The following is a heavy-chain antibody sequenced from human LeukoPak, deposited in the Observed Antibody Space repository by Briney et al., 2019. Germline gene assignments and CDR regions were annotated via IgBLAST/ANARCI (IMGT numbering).Heavy chain of an antibody. J-gene: IGHJ6*02. V-gene: IGHV3-23*01. D-gene: IGHD2-2*01. Sequence: GGSLRLSCAASEFMFSKYAMSWVRQAPGKGLEWVSAVSASADSTYYADSVKGRFIISRDNSKNALFLQMNSLRAEDTAVYYCARRPAIFMDGVYYYSMDVWGQGTTVTVSS. CDR2: VSASADST. CDR1: EFMFSKYA. CDR3: ARRPAIFMDGVYYYSMDV.